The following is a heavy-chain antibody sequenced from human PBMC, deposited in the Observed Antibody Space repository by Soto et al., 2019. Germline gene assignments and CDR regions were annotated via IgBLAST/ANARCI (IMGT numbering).Heavy chain of an antibody. D-gene: IGHD3-22*01. CDR1: GGAFRNYA. Sequence: QVQLVQSGAEVKKPGSSLKVSCTASGGAFRNYAVTWLRQAPGQGLEWMGAVMPTFGAGVYAQKFQGRLTIFADESTNTAYLNVSSLTFEDAAIYYCAASRGFYEAMDAWGQGTTLTVSS. V-gene: IGHV1-69*01. J-gene: IGHJ6*02. CDR3: AASRGFYEAMDA. CDR2: VMPTFGAG.